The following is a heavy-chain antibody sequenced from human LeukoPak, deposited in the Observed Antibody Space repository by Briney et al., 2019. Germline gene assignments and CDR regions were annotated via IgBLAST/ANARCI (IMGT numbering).Heavy chain of an antibody. CDR2: ISGGGVTT. D-gene: IGHD3-16*01. Sequence: GGSLRLSCVGSGFTSIAYALTWARQAPGKGLEWVSGISGGGVTTYYADSVKGRFTISRDNSKNTLYLQMNSLRADDTAIYYCARNPQLGGHSYYYYGMDVWGRGTTVTVSS. J-gene: IGHJ6*02. V-gene: IGHV3-23*01. CDR3: ARNPQLGGHSYYYYGMDV. CDR1: GFTSIAYA.